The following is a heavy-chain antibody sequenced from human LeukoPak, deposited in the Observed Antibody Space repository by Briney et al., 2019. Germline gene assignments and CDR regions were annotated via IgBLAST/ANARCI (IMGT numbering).Heavy chain of an antibody. CDR1: GGSINSGSYY. D-gene: IGHD4-23*01. V-gene: IGHV4-61*05. J-gene: IGHJ3*02. CDR3: ASYAGTSNDAFAI. CDR2: IYYSGSA. Sequence: KPSETLSLTCSVSGGSINSGSYYWGWIRQPPGKGLECIGYIYYSGSANYNPSLKSRVTISVDTSKNQFSLRLSSVTAADTAVYYCASYAGTSNDAFAIWGQGTRVTVSS.